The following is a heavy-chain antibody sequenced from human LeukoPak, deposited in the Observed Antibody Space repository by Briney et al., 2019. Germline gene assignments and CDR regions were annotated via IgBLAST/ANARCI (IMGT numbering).Heavy chain of an antibody. J-gene: IGHJ3*02. V-gene: IGHV3-23*01. D-gene: IGHD1-26*01. CDR2: ISGSGGST. Sequence: GGSLRLSCAASGFTFNNYAMSWVRQAPGGGLEWVSTISGSGGSTYYADSVKGRFTISRDNSKNTLYLQMNSLRAEDTAVYYCAKDWGSGSYQPDAFDIWGQGTMVTVSS. CDR1: GFTFNNYA. CDR3: AKDWGSGSYQPDAFDI.